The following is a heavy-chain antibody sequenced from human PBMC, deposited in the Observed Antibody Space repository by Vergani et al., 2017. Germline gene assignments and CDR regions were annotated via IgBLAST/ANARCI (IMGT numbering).Heavy chain of an antibody. Sequence: QVQLQQWGAGLLKPSETLSLTCAVYGGSFSGYYWSWIRQPPGKGLEWVGEINHNGSTNYNPSLKSRVTISVNKSKNQFSLKMNSVTAADTAVDYCARLSNWYRHNWFDPWGQGTLVTVSS. V-gene: IGHV4-34*01. CDR2: INHNGST. CDR1: GGSFSGYY. CDR3: ARLSNWYRHNWFDP. J-gene: IGHJ5*02. D-gene: IGHD6-13*01.